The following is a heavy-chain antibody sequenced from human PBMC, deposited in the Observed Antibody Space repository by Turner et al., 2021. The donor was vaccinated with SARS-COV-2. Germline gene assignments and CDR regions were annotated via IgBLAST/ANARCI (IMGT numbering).Heavy chain of an antibody. CDR3: ATCRDGYNWGAFHI. CDR1: GYTLTELS. D-gene: IGHD5-12*01. CDR2: FDPEDGET. J-gene: IGHJ3*02. Sequence: VQLVQSGAEEVKHRAAVMMSCRVSGYTLTELSMHWVRQAPGKGLEWMGGFDPEDGETIYAQKFQGRVTMTEDTSTDTAYMELSSLRSEDTAVYYCATCRDGYNWGAFHIWGQGTMVTVSS. V-gene: IGHV1-24*01.